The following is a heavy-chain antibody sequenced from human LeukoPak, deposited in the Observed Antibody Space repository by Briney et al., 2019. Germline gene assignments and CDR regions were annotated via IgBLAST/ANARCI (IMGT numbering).Heavy chain of an antibody. CDR2: TNNEGTSQ. D-gene: IGHD6-19*01. J-gene: IGHJ4*02. V-gene: IGHV3-74*01. Sequence: GGSLRLSCAASGFTFSNYWMHWVRQAPGKGLVWVSYTNNEGTSQYYADFVKGRFTISRDNVKNTVDLQMNSLSVEDTAVYYCVRGSGGFDYWGQGSLVTVSS. CDR1: GFTFSNYW. CDR3: VRGSGGFDY.